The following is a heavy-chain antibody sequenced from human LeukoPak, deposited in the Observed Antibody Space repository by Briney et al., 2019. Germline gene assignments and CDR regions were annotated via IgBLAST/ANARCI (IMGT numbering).Heavy chain of an antibody. J-gene: IGHJ4*02. CDR2: IIPILGIA. D-gene: IGHD2-15*01. CDR3: ARAPLYCSGGSCYGHYFDY. Sequence: SVKVSCKASGGTFSSYAISWVRQAPGQGLEWMGRIIPILGIANYAQKFQGRVTITADKSTSTAYMELSSLRSEDTAVYYCARAPLYCSGGSCYGHYFDYWGQGTLVTVSS. V-gene: IGHV1-69*04. CDR1: GGTFSSYA.